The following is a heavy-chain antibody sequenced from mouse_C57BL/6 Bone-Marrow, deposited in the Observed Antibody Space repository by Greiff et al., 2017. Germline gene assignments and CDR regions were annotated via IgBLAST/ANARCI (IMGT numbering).Heavy chain of an antibody. J-gene: IGHJ2*01. Sequence: QVQLQQPGAELVRPGSSVKLSCKASGYTFTSYWMDWVKQRPGQGPEWIGNIYPSDSETHYNQKFKDKATLTVDKSSSTAYMQLSSLTSEDSAVYYCASGGSSFFDYWGQGTTLTVSS. CDR3: ASGGSSFFDY. CDR2: IYPSDSET. V-gene: IGHV1-61*01. D-gene: IGHD1-1*01. CDR1: GYTFTSYW.